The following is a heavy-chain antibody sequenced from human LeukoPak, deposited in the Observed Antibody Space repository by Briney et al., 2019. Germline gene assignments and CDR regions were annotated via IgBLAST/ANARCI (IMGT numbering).Heavy chain of an antibody. CDR2: INHSGST. CDR1: GGSFSGYY. V-gene: IGHV4-34*01. CDR3: ARVLSSWSYYYYGMDV. Sequence: SETLSLTCAVYGGSFSGYYWSWIRQPPGKGLEWIGEINHSGSTNYNPSLKSRVTISVDTSKNQFSLKLSSVTAADTAVYYCARVLSSWSYYYYGMDVWGQGTTVTVSS. J-gene: IGHJ6*02. D-gene: IGHD6-13*01.